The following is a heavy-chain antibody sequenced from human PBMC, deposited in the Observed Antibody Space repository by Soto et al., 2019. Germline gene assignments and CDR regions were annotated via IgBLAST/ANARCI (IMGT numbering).Heavy chain of an antibody. V-gene: IGHV3-21*01. D-gene: IGHD3-10*01. CDR1: GFTLYNYN. CDR2: ISSNSDYI. Sequence: LVESGGGLVKPGGSLRLSCAASGFTLYNYNMNWVRQAPGKGLEWVSSISSNSDYIWYADSVEGRFTVSRDNAKNSLFLQMNGLRYEDTAVYYCARDPFTYMRGFMRGRDSGLDVWGRGTTVIVS. CDR3: ARDPFTYMRGFMRGRDSGLDV. J-gene: IGHJ6*02.